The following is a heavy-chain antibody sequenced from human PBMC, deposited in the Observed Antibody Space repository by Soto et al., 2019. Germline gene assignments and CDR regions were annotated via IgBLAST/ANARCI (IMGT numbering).Heavy chain of an antibody. D-gene: IGHD1-7*01. J-gene: IGHJ6*02. CDR2: IIPIFGTA. V-gene: IGHV1-69*01. CDR3: ARDTPETTLRSHYYGMDV. Sequence: QVQLVQSGAEVKKPGSSVKVSCKASGGTFSSYAISWVRQAPGQGLEWMGGIIPIFGTANYAQKFQGRVTITADESTSTAYMELSSLRSEDTAVYYCARDTPETTLRSHYYGMDVWGQGTTVTVSS. CDR1: GGTFSSYA.